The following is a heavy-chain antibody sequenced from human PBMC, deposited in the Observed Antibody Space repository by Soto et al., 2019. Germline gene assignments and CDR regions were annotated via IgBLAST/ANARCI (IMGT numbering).Heavy chain of an antibody. J-gene: IGHJ4*02. Sequence: QVQLVQSGAEVKKPGASVKVPCKASGYTFTRYGSSGVRQAPGQGLEWMGWISAYNGNTNYAKKLQGRVTTTTDPATSTAYMEVKSLGSDDTAVYYCARVVGILDYWGQGTLVTVSS. CDR2: ISAYNGNT. CDR3: ARVVGILDY. D-gene: IGHD2-15*01. CDR1: GYTFTRYG. V-gene: IGHV1-18*01.